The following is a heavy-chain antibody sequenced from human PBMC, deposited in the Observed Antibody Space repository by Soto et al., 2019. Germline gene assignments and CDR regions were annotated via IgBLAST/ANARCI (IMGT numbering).Heavy chain of an antibody. J-gene: IGHJ4*02. Sequence: QITLKESGPTLVTPTPTLTVTCTFSGFSLTTNGAVVGWIRQPPGKALGWLALISWDNDERYRPSLRSRLTSTNDTSKNQVVITITNMDPVDAATYYRVRSFDDSTSYQYYFDYWGQGTLVTVSS. V-gene: IGHV2-5*02. CDR1: GFSLTTNGAV. CDR2: ISWDNDE. D-gene: IGHD3-16*02. CDR3: VRSFDDSTSYQYYFDY.